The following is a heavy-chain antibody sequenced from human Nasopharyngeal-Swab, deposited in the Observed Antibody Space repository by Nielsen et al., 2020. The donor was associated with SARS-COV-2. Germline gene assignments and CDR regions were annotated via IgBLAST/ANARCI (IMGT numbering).Heavy chain of an antibody. Sequence: GESLKISCAASGFTISGYYMSWIRQAPGKGLEWFASISGGSTYTNYADSVKGRFTISRDNANNSAYLHLSSLRAEDTAVYFCARDVSGYYPEFWGQGTLVTVSS. D-gene: IGHD3-3*01. J-gene: IGHJ4*02. CDR1: GFTISGYY. CDR2: ISGGSTYT. V-gene: IGHV3-11*06. CDR3: ARDVSGYYPEF.